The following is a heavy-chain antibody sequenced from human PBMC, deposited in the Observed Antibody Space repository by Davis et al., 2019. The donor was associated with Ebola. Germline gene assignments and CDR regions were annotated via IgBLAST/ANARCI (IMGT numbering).Heavy chain of an antibody. Sequence: ASVKVSCNASGYTFTSYYMHWLRHAPAQGLEWMGTINPSGGTTSYSQKFQGRLTLTTDTSTSTVYMELRSLTSDDTAEYYCARGRNGGWDFDYWGQGTRVTVSS. V-gene: IGHV1-46*01. CDR3: ARGRNGGWDFDY. CDR2: INPSGGTT. CDR1: GYTFTSYY. J-gene: IGHJ4*02. D-gene: IGHD6-19*01.